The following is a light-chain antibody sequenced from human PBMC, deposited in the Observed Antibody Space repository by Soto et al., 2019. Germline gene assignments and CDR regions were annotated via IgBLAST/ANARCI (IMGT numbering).Light chain of an antibody. V-gene: IGLV2-14*01. Sequence: QSALTQPASVSGSPGQSISISCTGTSSDVGAYNFVSWYQQHPDKAPKLVIFDVNNRPSGVSNRFSGSKSGNTASLTISGLRAEDEADYYCTSYTRISTYVFGTGTKVTVL. CDR1: SSDVGAYNF. CDR3: TSYTRISTYV. J-gene: IGLJ1*01. CDR2: DVN.